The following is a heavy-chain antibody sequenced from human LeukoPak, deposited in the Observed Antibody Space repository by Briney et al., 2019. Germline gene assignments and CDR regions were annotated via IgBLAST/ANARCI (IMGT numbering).Heavy chain of an antibody. CDR2: IYYSGST. V-gene: IGHV4-59*08. J-gene: IGHJ6*03. D-gene: IGHD3-9*01. CDR3: ARPGRDYDILTGYYKYYYYYYMDV. Sequence: SETLSLTCTVSGGSISDYYWSWIRQSPGKGLEWIGYIYYSGSTDYNPSLKSRVTISVDTSRNQFSLRLSSVTAADTAVYYCARPGRDYDILTGYYKYYYYYYMDVWGKGTTVTVSS. CDR1: GGSISDYY.